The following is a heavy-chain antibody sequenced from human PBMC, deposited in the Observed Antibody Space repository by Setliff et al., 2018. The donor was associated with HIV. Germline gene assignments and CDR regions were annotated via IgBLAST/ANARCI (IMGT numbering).Heavy chain of an antibody. CDR2: IYYTGST. CDR1: GGSISNFY. V-gene: IGHV4-31*02. CDR3: ARDRYAGEIDY. J-gene: IGHJ4*02. D-gene: IGHD3-10*01. Sequence: SETLSLTCSVSGGSISNFYWSWIRHHPGKGLEWIGYIYYTGSTYFNPSLKSRLTLSIDTSKNQFSLKLSSVTAADTAVYYCARDRYAGEIDYWGQGTLVTVSS.